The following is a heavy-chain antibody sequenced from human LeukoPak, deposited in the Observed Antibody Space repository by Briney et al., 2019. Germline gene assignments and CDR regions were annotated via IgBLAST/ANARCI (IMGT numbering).Heavy chain of an antibody. CDR3: ATDRDNSDWQKRFDS. CDR1: GFTFSDAW. CDR2: INQDASEI. J-gene: IGHJ4*02. D-gene: IGHD2-21*02. Sequence: PGGSLRLSCEGSGFTFSDAWMNWVRQAPGKGLEWVGNINQDASEINYVDSVRGRFTISRDDAKNSLHLQMNSLRAEDTAVYYCATDRDNSDWQKRFDSWGQGTLVTVSS. V-gene: IGHV3-7*01.